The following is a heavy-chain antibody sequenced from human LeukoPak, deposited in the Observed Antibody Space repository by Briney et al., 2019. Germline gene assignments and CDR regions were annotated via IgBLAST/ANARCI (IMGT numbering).Heavy chain of an antibody. CDR3: AKDERVYGTNAGTLLDY. D-gene: IGHD4/OR15-4a*01. CDR1: GSSFRDYG. V-gene: IGHV3-30*02. J-gene: IGHJ4*02. Sequence: GGSLRLSCTTSGSSFRDYGMHWVRQASGKGLELVAFIQYDGNNIYYADSVKGRFAISRVDSKNTLYLEMNSLRPEDTALYYCAKDERVYGTNAGTLLDYWGQGTLVTVSS. CDR2: IQYDGNNI.